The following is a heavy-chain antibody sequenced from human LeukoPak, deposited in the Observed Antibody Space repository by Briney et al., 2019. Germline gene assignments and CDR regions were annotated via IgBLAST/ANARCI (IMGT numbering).Heavy chain of an antibody. V-gene: IGHV3-74*01. CDR1: VFTFRSYW. Sequence: SGGSQRLSCAASVFTFRSYWMNGVRHSPGGAVVWVSRIASDGSSTTYADSVKGRFTISRDNSKNTLYLQMNSLRAEDTAVYYCARGVDTAHTLNYYYYGMDVWGQGTTVTVSS. CDR2: IASDGSST. J-gene: IGHJ6*02. D-gene: IGHD5-18*01. CDR3: ARGVDTAHTLNYYYYGMDV.